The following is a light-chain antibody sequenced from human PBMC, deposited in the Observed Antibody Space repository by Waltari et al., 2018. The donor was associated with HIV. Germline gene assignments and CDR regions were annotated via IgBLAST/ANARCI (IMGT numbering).Light chain of an antibody. CDR3: ASFTGDNTVI. J-gene: IGLJ2*01. CDR2: DVD. Sequence: AVTQPASVSGLPGQSTTISCTGDDSDFGLYNFVSWYQQPSGKPPRLILFDVDSRASGVSDLFSGSMSGNTASLTISGLRAEDEGHYYCASFTGDNTVIFGGGTEVTVL. CDR1: DSDFGLYNF. V-gene: IGLV2-14*03.